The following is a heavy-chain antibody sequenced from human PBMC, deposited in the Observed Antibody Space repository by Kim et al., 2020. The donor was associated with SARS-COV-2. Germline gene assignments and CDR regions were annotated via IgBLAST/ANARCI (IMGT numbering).Heavy chain of an antibody. CDR3: ARVWDY. J-gene: IGHJ4*02. CDR1: GGSFSGYF. Sequence: SETLSLTCSLSGGSFSGYFWSWIRQSPGKGLEVIGEINPSGIASYNPSLKSRVTISLDTSKNQFSLRLTSVTAADTAVYFCARVWDYWGQGTLVTVSS. V-gene: IGHV4-34*01. CDR2: INPSGIA.